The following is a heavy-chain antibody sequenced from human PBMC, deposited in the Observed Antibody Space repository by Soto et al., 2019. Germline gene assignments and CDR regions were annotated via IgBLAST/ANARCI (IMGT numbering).Heavy chain of an antibody. CDR2: INTGNGNT. D-gene: IGHD2-15*01. CDR3: ARDISGYCSGGSCYWFEFDY. J-gene: IGHJ4*02. CDR1: GYTFTNYA. V-gene: IGHV1-3*04. Sequence: ASVKVSCKASGYTFTNYAIHWVRQAPGQRLEWMGWINTGNGNTKNSQKFQGRVTITRDTSASTAYMELSSLRPEDTAVYYCARDISGYCSGGSCYWFEFDYWGKGTLVTVSS.